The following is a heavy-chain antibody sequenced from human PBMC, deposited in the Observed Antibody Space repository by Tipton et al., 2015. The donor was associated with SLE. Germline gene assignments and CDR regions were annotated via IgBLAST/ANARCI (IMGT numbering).Heavy chain of an antibody. CDR2: ISYDGSNK. D-gene: IGHD6-13*01. Sequence: SLRLSCAASGFTFSSYGMHWVRQAPGKGLEWVAVISYDGSNKYYADSVKGRFTISRDNSKNTLYLQMNSLRAEDTAVYYCARDAAAGTGDFDYWGQGTLVTVSS. V-gene: IGHV3-30*03. CDR1: GFTFSSYG. CDR3: ARDAAAGTGDFDY. J-gene: IGHJ4*02.